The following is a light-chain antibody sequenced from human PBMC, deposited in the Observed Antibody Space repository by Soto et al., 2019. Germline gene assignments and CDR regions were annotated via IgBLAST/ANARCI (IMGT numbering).Light chain of an antibody. CDR1: QSVSSNY. Sequence: EIVLTQSPPTLSLSPLERGSLXSRASQSVSSNYLAWYQQKLGQAPRLLIYDASRRATGIPDRFSGSGSGTDFTLTISRLEPEDFVVYYCQQYGRSPTFGQGTKVDIK. CDR3: QQYGRSPT. J-gene: IGKJ1*01. CDR2: DAS. V-gene: IGKV3-20*01.